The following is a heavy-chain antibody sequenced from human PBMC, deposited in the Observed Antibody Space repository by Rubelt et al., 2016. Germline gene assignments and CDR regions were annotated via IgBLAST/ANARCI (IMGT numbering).Heavy chain of an antibody. CDR3: ARGSHVRYYGMDV. CDR2: IYYSGST. Sequence: QVQLQESGPGLVKPSETLSLTCTVSGGSISSYYWSWIRQPPGKGLEWIGYIYYSGSTNYNPSLKSRVTISVDTSKNQFSLKLSSVTAADTAVYYCARGSHVRYYGMDVWGQGTTVTVSS. V-gene: IGHV4-59*12. CDR1: GGSISSYY. J-gene: IGHJ6*02.